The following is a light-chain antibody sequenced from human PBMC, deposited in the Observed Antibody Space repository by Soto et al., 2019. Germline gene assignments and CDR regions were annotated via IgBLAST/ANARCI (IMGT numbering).Light chain of an antibody. Sequence: EIVMTQSPATLSVSPGERATLSCRASQSVSSNLAWYQHKPGQAPRLLIYGASSRATGIPDRFSGSGSGTDFTLTISRLEPEDFAVYYCQQYGSSPHTFGQGTKVDIK. CDR2: GAS. CDR3: QQYGSSPHT. CDR1: QSVSSN. J-gene: IGKJ1*01. V-gene: IGKV3-20*01.